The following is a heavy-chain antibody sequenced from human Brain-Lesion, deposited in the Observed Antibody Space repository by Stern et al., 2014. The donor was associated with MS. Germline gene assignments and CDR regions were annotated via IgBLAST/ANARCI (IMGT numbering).Heavy chain of an antibody. D-gene: IGHD6-13*01. CDR3: AADPTTGSSSWYYIPNWFDP. CDR1: GFTFTSSA. CDR2: SVVGSGNT. Sequence: QMQLVQSGPEVKKPGTSVKVSCKASGFTFTSSAVQWVRQARGQRLEWIGGSVVGSGNTNYAQKFQERVTITRDMSTSTAYMELSSLRSEDTAVYYCAADPTTGSSSWYYIPNWFDPWGQGTLVTVSS. J-gene: IGHJ5*02. V-gene: IGHV1-58*01.